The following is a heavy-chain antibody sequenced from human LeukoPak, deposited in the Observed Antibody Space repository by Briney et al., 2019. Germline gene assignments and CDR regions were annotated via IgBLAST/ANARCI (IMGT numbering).Heavy chain of an antibody. CDR3: AKALYSTSSSYYYGMDV. D-gene: IGHD6-13*01. CDR2: IYYSGST. V-gene: IGHV4-59*08. J-gene: IGHJ6*02. CDR1: GFTFSSYA. Sequence: GSLRLSCAASGFTFSSYAMHWIRQPPGKGLEWIGYIYYSGSTNYNPSLKSRVTISVDTSKNQFSLKLNSVTAADTAVYYCAKALYSTSSSYYYGMDVWGQGTTVTVSS.